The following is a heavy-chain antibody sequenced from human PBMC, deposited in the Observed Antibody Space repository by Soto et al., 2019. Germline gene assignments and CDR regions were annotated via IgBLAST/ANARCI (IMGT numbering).Heavy chain of an antibody. Sequence: SGPTLVNPTQTLTLTCTLSGFSISTSGVGVGWVRQPPGKALEWLALVYSNDDKRFSTSLKTRLTITKDTSKNQVVLTMTNVDPVDTATYYCTHMRGSGLCGMDVWGQGTTVTVSS. D-gene: IGHD3-10*01. CDR3: THMRGSGLCGMDV. CDR1: GFSISTSGVG. CDR2: VYSNDDK. J-gene: IGHJ6*02. V-gene: IGHV2-5*01.